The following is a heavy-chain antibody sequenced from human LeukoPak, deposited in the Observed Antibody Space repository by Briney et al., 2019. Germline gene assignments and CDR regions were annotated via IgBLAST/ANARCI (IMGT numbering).Heavy chain of an antibody. CDR2: IYWNVVK. D-gene: IGHD6-13*01. CDR3: AHFTGYSSSFDY. J-gene: IGHJ4*02. V-gene: IGHV2-5*01. CDR1: GFSLSTSGVG. Sequence: SGPTPVNPTQTLTLTCTFSGFSLSTSGVGVGWSRQPPGKALGWLALIYWNVVKRYSPSLRSRLTITKDTSKNQVVLTMTNMDPVDTATYYCAHFTGYSSSFDYWGQGTLVTVSS.